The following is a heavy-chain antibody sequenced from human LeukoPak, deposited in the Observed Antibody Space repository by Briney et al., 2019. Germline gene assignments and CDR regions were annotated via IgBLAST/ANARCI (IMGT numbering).Heavy chain of an antibody. CDR1: GDSISGSDYY. Sequence: SETLSLTCIVSGDSISGSDYYWGWIRQTPGKGLEWIGSIYSSGNTFYNPSFQSRVTVSVDTSKNQLSLQLTSVTAADAAMYYCARTPNLVVGVLLTPSFFDSWGQGTLVAVSS. CDR2: IYSSGNT. CDR3: ARTPNLVVGVLLTPSFFDS. J-gene: IGHJ4*02. D-gene: IGHD2/OR15-2a*01. V-gene: IGHV4-39*01.